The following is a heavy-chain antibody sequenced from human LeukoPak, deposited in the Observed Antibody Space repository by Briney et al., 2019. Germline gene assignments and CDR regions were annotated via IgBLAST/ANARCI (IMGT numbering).Heavy chain of an antibody. CDR1: GGSISSYF. J-gene: IGHJ6*02. V-gene: IGHV4-59*01. Sequence: SETLSLTCTVSGGSISSYFWSWVRQTPGKGLEWIGYIYYSGSTNYTPSLKSRVTVSVDTSKNQFSLKLSSVTAADTAVYYCARDRDDLYGMGVWGQGNTVTVSS. CDR3: ARDRDDLYGMGV. CDR2: IYYSGST.